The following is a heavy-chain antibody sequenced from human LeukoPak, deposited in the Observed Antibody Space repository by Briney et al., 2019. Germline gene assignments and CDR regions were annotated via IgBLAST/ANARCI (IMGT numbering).Heavy chain of an antibody. CDR1: GGSISSYY. CDR3: ARHSNQLLFDY. Sequence: SETLSLTCTVSGGSISSYYWSWIRQPPGKGLEWIGYIYYSGSTNYNPSLKSRVTISVDTSKNQFSLKLSSVTAADTAVYYRARHSNQLLFDYWGQGTLVTVSS. V-gene: IGHV4-59*08. CDR2: IYYSGST. J-gene: IGHJ4*02. D-gene: IGHD2-2*01.